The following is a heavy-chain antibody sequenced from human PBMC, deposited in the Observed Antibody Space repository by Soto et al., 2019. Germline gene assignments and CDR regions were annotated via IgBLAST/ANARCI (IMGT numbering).Heavy chain of an antibody. CDR2: ISYDGSNE. D-gene: IGHD2-15*01. Sequence: PGGSLRLSCTASGFTFSSYGMHWVRQAPGKGLEWVAVISYDGSNEYYVDSVKGRFTISRDNSKNTLDLQMNSLRAEDTAVYYCAKDSSRFCSGGTCYSGGFDYWVQGTPVTVSS. J-gene: IGHJ4*02. CDR1: GFTFSSYG. V-gene: IGHV3-30*18. CDR3: AKDSSRFCSGGTCYSGGFDY.